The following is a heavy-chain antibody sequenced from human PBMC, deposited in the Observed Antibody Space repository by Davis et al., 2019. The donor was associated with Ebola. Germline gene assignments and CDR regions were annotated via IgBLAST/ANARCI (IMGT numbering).Heavy chain of an antibody. V-gene: IGHV3-23*01. Sequence: PGGSLRLSCAASGFTFSSYAMSWVRQAPGKGLEWVSAISGSGGSTYYADSVKGRFTISRDNSKNTLYLQMNSLRAEDTAVYYCAKDPHFWSGYLDWFDPWGQGTLVTVSS. CDR3: AKDPHFWSGYLDWFDP. CDR2: ISGSGGST. CDR1: GFTFSSYA. J-gene: IGHJ5*02. D-gene: IGHD3-3*02.